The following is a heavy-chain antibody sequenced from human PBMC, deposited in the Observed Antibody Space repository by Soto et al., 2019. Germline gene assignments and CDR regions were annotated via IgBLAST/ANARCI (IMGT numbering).Heavy chain of an antibody. CDR1: GDSISSGNKY. Sequence: SETLSLTCTVSGDSISSGNKYWSWIRQPPGKGLEWIGYIFSSGTTYYNPSLKSRLTISVDKSKNQFSLNLTSVTAADTAVYYCARQDRVVVEGRWFDPWGQGTLVTV. D-gene: IGHD2-15*01. V-gene: IGHV4-30-4*01. CDR3: ARQDRVVVEGRWFDP. J-gene: IGHJ5*02. CDR2: IFSSGTT.